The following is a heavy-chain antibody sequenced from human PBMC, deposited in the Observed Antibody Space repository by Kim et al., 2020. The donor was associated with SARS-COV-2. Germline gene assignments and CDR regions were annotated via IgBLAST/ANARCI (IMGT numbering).Heavy chain of an antibody. CDR2: IVVGSGNT. Sequence: SVKVSCKASGFTFTSSAVQWVRQARGQRLEWIGWIVVGSGNTNYAQKFQERVTITRDMSTSTAYMELSSLRSEDTAVYYCAAELVTTYAFDIWGQGTMVTVSS. V-gene: IGHV1-58*01. CDR1: GFTFTSSA. CDR3: AAELVTTYAFDI. J-gene: IGHJ3*02. D-gene: IGHD4-17*01.